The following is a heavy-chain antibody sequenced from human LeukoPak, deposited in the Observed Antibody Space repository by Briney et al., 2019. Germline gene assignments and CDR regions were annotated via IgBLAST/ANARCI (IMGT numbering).Heavy chain of an antibody. CDR2: MNPNSGGT. Sequence: ASVKVSCKASGYTFTGYYVHWVRQAPGQGLEWMGWMNPNSGGTNYAQKFQGWVTMTRDTSISTAYMELSRLRSDDTAVYYCARRVVATPREYYFDYWGQGTLVTVSS. D-gene: IGHD5-12*01. CDR3: ARRVVATPREYYFDY. J-gene: IGHJ4*02. CDR1: GYTFTGYY. V-gene: IGHV1-2*04.